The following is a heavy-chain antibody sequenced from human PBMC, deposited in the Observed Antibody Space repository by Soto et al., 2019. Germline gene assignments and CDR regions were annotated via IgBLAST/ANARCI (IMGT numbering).Heavy chain of an antibody. J-gene: IGHJ6*02. CDR1: GFTFSSYD. CDR3: ASRRGRYFYYGMDV. V-gene: IGHV3-23*01. CDR2: ISGSGDST. Sequence: GGSLRLSCAASGFTFSSYDMTWVRQAPGKGLEWVSAISGSGDSTYYTDSVKGRFSISRDNSKNTLYLQMNSLRAEDTAVFYCASRRGRYFYYGMDVWGQGTTVTVSS.